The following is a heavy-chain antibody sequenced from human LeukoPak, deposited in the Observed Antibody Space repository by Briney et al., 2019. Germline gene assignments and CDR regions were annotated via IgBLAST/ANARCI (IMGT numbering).Heavy chain of an antibody. J-gene: IGHJ4*01. CDR1: GGSISSGGYY. D-gene: IGHD6-19*01. CDR2: IYYSGST. V-gene: IGHV4-31*03. CDR3: AREHSSGYFDY. Sequence: AQTLSLTCTVSGGSISSGGYYWSGIRQHPGKGLEWIGYIYYSGSTYYNPSLKSRVTISVDTSKNQFSLKLSSVTAADTAVYYCAREHSSGYFDYWGHGTLVSVSS.